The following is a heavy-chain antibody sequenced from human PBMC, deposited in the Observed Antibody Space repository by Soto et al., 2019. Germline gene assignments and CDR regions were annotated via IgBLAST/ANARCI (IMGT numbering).Heavy chain of an antibody. V-gene: IGHV3-23*01. CDR3: ANRLVRGVDY. CDR2: ISGSGGST. Sequence: EVQLLESGGGLVQPGGSLRLSCAASGFTFSSYAMSWVRQAPGKGLEWVSAISGSGGSTYYADSVKGRFTISRDNSKNTLYLQMTRLRAEDTAVYYCANRLVRGVDYWGQGTLVTVSS. D-gene: IGHD6-19*01. CDR1: GFTFSSYA. J-gene: IGHJ4*02.